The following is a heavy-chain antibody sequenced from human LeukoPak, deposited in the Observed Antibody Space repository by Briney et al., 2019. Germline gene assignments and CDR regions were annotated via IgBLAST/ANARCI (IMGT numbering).Heavy chain of an antibody. Sequence: SQTLSLTCAISGDSVSSNSAAWNWIRQSPSRGLEWLGRTYYRSKWYNDYAVSVKSRITINPDTSKNQCSLQLNSVTPEDTAAYYCARDIVHNWGSVLCDYWGQGTLVTVSS. CDR2: TYYRSKWYN. V-gene: IGHV6-1*01. D-gene: IGHD7-27*01. CDR1: GDSVSSNSAA. J-gene: IGHJ4*02. CDR3: ARDIVHNWGSVLCDY.